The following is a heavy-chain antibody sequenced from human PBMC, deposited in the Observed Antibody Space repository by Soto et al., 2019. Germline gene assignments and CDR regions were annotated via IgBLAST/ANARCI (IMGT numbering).Heavy chain of an antibody. V-gene: IGHV2-5*02. CDR2: IYLDDDK. J-gene: IGHJ6*02. D-gene: IGHD2-15*01. CDR3: AYLPCSGGSCYWFSFSGMDV. Sequence: QITLKESGPPLVKPTQTLTLTCTFSGFSLSTSGVGVAWIRQPPEKALEWLALIYLDDDKRYRPSLESRLTITTDTSKNQVVLTMTTMDSVDTATYYCAYLPCSGGSCYWFSFSGMDVWGQGTAVTASS. CDR1: GFSLSTSGVG.